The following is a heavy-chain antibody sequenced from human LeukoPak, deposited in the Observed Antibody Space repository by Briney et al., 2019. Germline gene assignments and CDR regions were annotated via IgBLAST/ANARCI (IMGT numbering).Heavy chain of an antibody. CDR3: AKDLSWGPSDY. CDR1: GFTFSSYG. D-gene: IGHD3-16*01. J-gene: IGHJ4*02. V-gene: IGHV3-33*06. Sequence: GGSLRLSCAASGFTFSSYGMHWVRQAPGKGLEWVAVILYDGINKSYADSVKARFTISRDNSKNTLYLQMNSLRAEDTAVYYCAKDLSWGPSDYWGQGTLVTVSS. CDR2: ILYDGINK.